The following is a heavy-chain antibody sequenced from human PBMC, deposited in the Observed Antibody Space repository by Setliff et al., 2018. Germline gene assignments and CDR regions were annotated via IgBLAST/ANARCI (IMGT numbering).Heavy chain of an antibody. CDR3: TVYNTGSSKDHY. CDR2: IKYDGGT. J-gene: IGHJ4*02. V-gene: IGHV4-34*01. D-gene: IGHD2-8*02. Sequence: SETLSLTCAVYVGSFDKYYWTWIRQAPGKGLEWIGEIKYDGGTNYNPSLKSRVTISVDTSKNQFSLKLSSVTAADTALYYCTVYNTGSSKDHYWGQGTPVTVSS. CDR1: VGSFDKYY.